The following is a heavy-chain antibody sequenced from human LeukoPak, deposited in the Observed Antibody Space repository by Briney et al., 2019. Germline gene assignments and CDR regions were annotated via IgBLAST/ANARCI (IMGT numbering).Heavy chain of an antibody. Sequence: SETLSLTCTVSGGSISGYYWSWIRQPPGKGLEWIGYIYYSGSTNYNPSLKSRVTISVDTSKNQFSLKLSSVTAADTAVYYCARVNSGVDYWGQGTLVTVSS. J-gene: IGHJ4*02. CDR3: ARVNSGVDY. V-gene: IGHV4-59*01. CDR1: GGSISGYY. D-gene: IGHD1-7*01. CDR2: IYYSGST.